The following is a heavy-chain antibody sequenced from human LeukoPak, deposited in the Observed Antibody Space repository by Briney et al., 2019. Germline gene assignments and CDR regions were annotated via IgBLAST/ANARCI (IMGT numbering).Heavy chain of an antibody. CDR2: VQYSGNT. J-gene: IGHJ4*02. CDR3: ARGINVGATSY. V-gene: IGHV4-59*01. D-gene: IGHD1-26*01. Sequence: SETLSLTCAVSGGSISTYYWSWVRQSPGKGLEWIGCVQYSGNTKYNPLFKSRVTISVDTSKNQFSLRLSSVTTADTAMYFCARGINVGATSYWGQGTLVTVSA. CDR1: GGSISTYY.